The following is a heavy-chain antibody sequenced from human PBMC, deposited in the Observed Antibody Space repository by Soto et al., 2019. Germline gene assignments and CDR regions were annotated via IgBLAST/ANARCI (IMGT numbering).Heavy chain of an antibody. V-gene: IGHV3-15*01. Sequence: EVQLVESVGGVVKPGGSLRLSCAASGFTVSNAWMSWVRHAPGKGLEWVGRINRKTDGGTTDYAAPVKGRFTISRDDSKTNLYLQMMSLKTDDTAVDYWTTAAPTMTTIDYWGQGTLGTVAS. CDR1: GFTVSNAW. J-gene: IGHJ4*02. CDR2: INRKTDGGTT. CDR3: TTAAPTMTTIDY. D-gene: IGHD4-17*01.